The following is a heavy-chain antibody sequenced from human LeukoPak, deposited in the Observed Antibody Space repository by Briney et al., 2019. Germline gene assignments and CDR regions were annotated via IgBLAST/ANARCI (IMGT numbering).Heavy chain of an antibody. Sequence: SPTLSLTCTVSDGSISTYYWSWIRQPPGEGLEWLGYIYYSGSTNYSPSLKSRVTMSVDTSKNQFSLRLSSVTAADTAVYYCARLVPRGSGWGVLSEFDYWGQGALVTVSS. CDR3: ARLVPRGSGWGVLSEFDY. V-gene: IGHV4-59*08. CDR2: IYYSGST. D-gene: IGHD6-19*01. J-gene: IGHJ4*02. CDR1: DGSISTYY.